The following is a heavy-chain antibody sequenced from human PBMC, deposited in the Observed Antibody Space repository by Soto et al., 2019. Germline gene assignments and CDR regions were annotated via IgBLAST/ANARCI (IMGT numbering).Heavy chain of an antibody. V-gene: IGHV3-7*01. D-gene: IGHD2-15*01. CDR1: GFTFSSYW. CDR2: IKQDGSEK. Sequence: GGSLRLSCAASGFTFSSYWMSWVRQAPGKGLEWVANIKQDGSEKYYVDSVKGRFTISRDNAKNSLYLQMNSLRAEDTAVYYCARARCGGGSCRYDAFDIWGQGTMVTVSS. CDR3: ARARCGGGSCRYDAFDI. J-gene: IGHJ3*02.